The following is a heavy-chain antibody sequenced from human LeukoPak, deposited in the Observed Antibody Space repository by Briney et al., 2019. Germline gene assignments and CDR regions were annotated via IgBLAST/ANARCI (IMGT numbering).Heavy chain of an antibody. D-gene: IGHD2-2*01. CDR2: IDYSGST. J-gene: IGHJ6*03. Sequence: SETLSLTCTVSGGSISSYYWSWIRQPPGKGLEWIGYIDYSGSTNYNPSHNSRVTISVDTSKNQFSLKLTSVIAADTAVYYCARTRTVYQYYYYMDVWGKGTTVTVAS. CDR1: GGSISSYY. CDR3: ARTRTVYQYYYYMDV. V-gene: IGHV4-59*01.